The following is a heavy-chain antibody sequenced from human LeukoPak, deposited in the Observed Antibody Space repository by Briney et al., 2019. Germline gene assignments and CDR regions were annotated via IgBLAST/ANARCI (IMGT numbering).Heavy chain of an antibody. CDR3: VGGAPNRGFDY. CDR1: RYTFNNYD. J-gene: IGHJ4*02. V-gene: IGHV1-8*01. D-gene: IGHD7-27*01. CDR2: MLLNSGIT. Sequence: ASAKVSCNASRYTFNNYDINWAGHATGQGPAWKGSMLLNSGITGKAQKFQGKVTMTRNTSISTAYMELTSLRSEDTAAYYCVGGAPNRGFDYWGQGTLVTVSS.